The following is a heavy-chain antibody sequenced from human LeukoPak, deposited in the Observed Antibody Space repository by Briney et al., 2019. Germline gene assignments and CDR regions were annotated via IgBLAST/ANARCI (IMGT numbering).Heavy chain of an antibody. D-gene: IGHD4-17*01. CDR3: ARPSNYGDYGNDAFDI. J-gene: IGHJ3*02. V-gene: IGHV4-59*08. Sequence: KPSETLSLTCTVSGGSISSYYWSWIRQPPGKGLEWIGYIYYSGSTNYNPSLKSRVTMSVDTSKNQFSLKLSSVTAADTAVYYCARPSNYGDYGNDAFDIWGQGTMVTVSS. CDR2: IYYSGST. CDR1: GGSISSYY.